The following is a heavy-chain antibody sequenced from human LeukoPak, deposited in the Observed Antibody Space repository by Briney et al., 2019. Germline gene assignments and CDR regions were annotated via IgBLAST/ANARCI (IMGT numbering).Heavy chain of an antibody. CDR3: EKYGGGGAIDAFDI. D-gene: IGHD3-16*01. CDR1: GFTFSSYG. J-gene: IGHJ3*02. CDR2: IRYDGSNK. V-gene: IGHV3-30*02. Sequence: GGSLRLSCAASGFTFSSYGMHWVRQAPGKGLEWVAFIRYDGSNKYYADSVKGRFTISRDNSKNTLYLQMNSLRAEDMAGYYCEKYGGGGAIDAFDIWGQGTMVTVSS.